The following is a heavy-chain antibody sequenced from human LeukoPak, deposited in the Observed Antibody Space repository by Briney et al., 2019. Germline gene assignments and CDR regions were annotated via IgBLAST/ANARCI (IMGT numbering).Heavy chain of an antibody. D-gene: IGHD6-19*01. CDR3: AKRRVAGSRESDY. CDR1: GFPFSNYS. V-gene: IGHV3-23*01. Sequence: GGPLSLSGAPSGFPFSNYSMPWVPQAPGKGLGGVSIISGSGGSTSYADSVKGRFTISRDNSKNTLYLQMNSLRAEDTAVYYCAKRRVAGSRESDYWGQGTLVTVSS. CDR2: ISGSGGST. J-gene: IGHJ4*02.